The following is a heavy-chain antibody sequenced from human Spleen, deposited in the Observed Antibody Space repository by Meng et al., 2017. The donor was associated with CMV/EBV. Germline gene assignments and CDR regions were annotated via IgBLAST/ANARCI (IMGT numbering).Heavy chain of an antibody. CDR2: IYTSGST. Sequence: SETLSLTCTVSGGSISSYYWSWIRQPAGKGLEWIGRIYTSGSTNYNPSLKSRVTMSVDTSKNQFSLKVNSVTAADTAVYYCVRQRFLEWLPGYYFDFWGQGTLVTVSS. CDR3: VRQRFLEWLPGYYFDF. D-gene: IGHD3-3*01. CDR1: GGSISSYY. J-gene: IGHJ4*02. V-gene: IGHV4-4*07.